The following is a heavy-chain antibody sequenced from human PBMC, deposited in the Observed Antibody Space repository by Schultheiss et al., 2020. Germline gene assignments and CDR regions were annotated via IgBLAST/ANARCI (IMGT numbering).Heavy chain of an antibody. Sequence: GGSLRLSCAASGFTFSDYYMSWIRQAPGKGLEWVAVIWYDGSNKYYADSVKGRFTISRDNSKNTLYLQMDSLRVEDTAVYYCARRPDYYDSSGYHYYYYGMDVWGQGTTVTGSS. V-gene: IGHV3-33*08. CDR1: GFTFSDYY. D-gene: IGHD3-22*01. CDR3: ARRPDYYDSSGYHYYYYGMDV. J-gene: IGHJ6*02. CDR2: IWYDGSNK.